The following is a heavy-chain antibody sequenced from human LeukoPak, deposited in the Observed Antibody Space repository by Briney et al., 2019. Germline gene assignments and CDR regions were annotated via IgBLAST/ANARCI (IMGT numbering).Heavy chain of an antibody. D-gene: IGHD3-10*01. CDR3: ARDSGSGSYQTAIDY. J-gene: IGHJ4*02. Sequence: ASLKVSCKASGYTFTGYYMHWVRQAPGQGLEWMGWINPNSGGTNYAQKFQGRVTMTRDTSISTAYMELSRLRSDDTAVYYCARDSGSGSYQTAIDYWGQGTLVTVSS. CDR2: INPNSGGT. V-gene: IGHV1-2*02. CDR1: GYTFTGYY.